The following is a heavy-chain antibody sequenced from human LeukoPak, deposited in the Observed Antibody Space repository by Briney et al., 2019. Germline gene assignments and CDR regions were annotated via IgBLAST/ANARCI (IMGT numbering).Heavy chain of an antibody. V-gene: IGHV4-59*01. D-gene: IGHD3-16*01. CDR2: TYYNGNT. J-gene: IGHJ2*01. CDR3: ATKGRLPNWYFDL. CDR1: GASISSYY. Sequence: SETLSLTCTVSGASISSYYWSWIRQPPGKGLEWIGYTYYNGNTNYNPSLKSRVTISVDTSKNQFSLKLSSVTAADTAVYYCATKGRLPNWYFDLWGRGTLVTVSS.